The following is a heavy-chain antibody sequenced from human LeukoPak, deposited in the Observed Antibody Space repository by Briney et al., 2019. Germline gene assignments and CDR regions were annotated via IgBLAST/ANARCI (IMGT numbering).Heavy chain of an antibody. Sequence: PGGALRLSCSAYGFTFRSYPMDSVRQAPGKGLEYVSAISSKGGSIYYANSVKGRFTISRDKSKNTLYLQMGSLRAEDMAVYYCAREGPDDSNGYPLGYWGQGTLVTVSS. D-gene: IGHD3-22*01. CDR1: GFTFRSYP. V-gene: IGHV3-64*01. CDR2: ISSKGGSI. J-gene: IGHJ4*02. CDR3: AREGPDDSNGYPLGY.